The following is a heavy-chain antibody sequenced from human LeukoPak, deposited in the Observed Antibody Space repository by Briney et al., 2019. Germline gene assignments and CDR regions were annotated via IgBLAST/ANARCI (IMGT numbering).Heavy chain of an antibody. J-gene: IGHJ4*02. CDR1: GGSISSSSYY. CDR2: IYYSGST. D-gene: IGHD3-22*01. Sequence: TPSETLSLTCTVSGGSISSSSYYWGWIRQPPGKGLEGIGSIYYSGSTYYNPSLKSRVTIPVDTSKNQFSLKLSSVTAADTAVYNCARRVYDSSGIDYWGQGTLVTVSS. CDR3: ARRVYDSSGIDY. V-gene: IGHV4-39*01.